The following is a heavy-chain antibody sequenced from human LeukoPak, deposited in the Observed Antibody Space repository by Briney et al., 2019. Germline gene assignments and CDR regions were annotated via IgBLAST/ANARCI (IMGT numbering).Heavy chain of an antibody. CDR2: IRNKPNSYTT. CDR3: TSGYCSGGSCYQGAGY. D-gene: IGHD2-15*01. V-gene: IGHV3-72*01. CDR1: GFTFSDHY. Sequence: GGSLRLSCAASGFTFSDHYMDWVRQAPGKGLQWVGRIRNKPNSYTTDFAASVKGRFTISRDDSKNSLYLQMNSLKTEDTAVYHCTSGYCSGGSCYQGAGYWGQGALVTVSS. J-gene: IGHJ4*02.